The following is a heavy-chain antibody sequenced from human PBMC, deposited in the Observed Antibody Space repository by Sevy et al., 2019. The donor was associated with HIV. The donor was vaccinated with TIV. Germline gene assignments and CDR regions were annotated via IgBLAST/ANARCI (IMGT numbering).Heavy chain of an antibody. Sequence: GESLKISCAASGFTFSSYGMHWVRQAPGKGLEWVAFIRYDGSNKYYADSVKGRFTISRDNSKNTLYLQMNSLRAEDTAVYYCAKDSAPRLNILLGFGELLDYWGQGTLVTVSS. J-gene: IGHJ4*02. CDR3: AKDSAPRLNILLGFGELLDY. CDR2: IRYDGSNK. V-gene: IGHV3-30*02. D-gene: IGHD3-10*01. CDR1: GFTFSSYG.